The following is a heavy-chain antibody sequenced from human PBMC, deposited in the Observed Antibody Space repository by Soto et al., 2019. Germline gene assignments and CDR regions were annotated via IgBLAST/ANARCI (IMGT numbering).Heavy chain of an antibody. CDR1: GFTFTSSA. Sequence: QMQLVQSGPEVKKPGTSVKVSCKASGFTFTSSAVQWVRQARGQRLEWIGWIVVGSGNTNYAQKFQERVTITRDMSTSTAYMELSSLRSEDTAVYYCAASLVPAAKYSYYGMDVWGQGTTVTVSS. CDR2: IVVGSGNT. J-gene: IGHJ6*02. CDR3: AASLVPAAKYSYYGMDV. D-gene: IGHD2-2*01. V-gene: IGHV1-58*01.